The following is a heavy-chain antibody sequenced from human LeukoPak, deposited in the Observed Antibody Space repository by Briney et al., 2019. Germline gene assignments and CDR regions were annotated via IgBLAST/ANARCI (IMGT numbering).Heavy chain of an antibody. J-gene: IGHJ5*02. D-gene: IGHD3-3*01. CDR2: ISNCSSYI. CDR1: GFTFSSYS. Sequence: GGSLRLSCAASGFTFSSYSMNWVRQAPGKGLEWVSSISNCSSYIYYADSVKGRFTISRDNAKNSLYLQMNGLRAEDTAVYYCARDGDFGVVIRYNWFDPWGQGTLVTVSS. V-gene: IGHV3-21*01. CDR3: ARDGDFGVVIRYNWFDP.